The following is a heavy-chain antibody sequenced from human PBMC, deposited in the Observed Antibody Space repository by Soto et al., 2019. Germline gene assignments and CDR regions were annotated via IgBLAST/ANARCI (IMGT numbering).Heavy chain of an antibody. J-gene: IGHJ3*02. Sequence: QVQLQESGPGLVKPSQTLSLMCTVSGGSISSDDYCWNWIRQHPGKGLEWIGYICYSGSTYYNPSLKSRLSISVDTSKSQFSLKLSSVTAADTAVYYCARDPDDSTDAFDIWGQGTMVTVSS. CDR2: ICYSGST. CDR1: GGSISSDDYC. D-gene: IGHD2-21*02. CDR3: ARDPDDSTDAFDI. V-gene: IGHV4-31*03.